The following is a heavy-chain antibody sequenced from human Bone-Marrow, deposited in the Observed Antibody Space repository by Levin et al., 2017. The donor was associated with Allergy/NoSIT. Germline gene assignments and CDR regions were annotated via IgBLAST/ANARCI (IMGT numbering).Heavy chain of an antibody. CDR2: IRSKPSGGTT. V-gene: IGHV3-49*04. CDR3: TRGSGWHEY. D-gene: IGHD6-19*01. J-gene: IGHJ4*02. Sequence: GGFLRLSCTTSGFTFSDVVISWVRLAPGKGPEWVGFIRSKPSGGTTEYAASVKGRFTISRDESKSIAYLEMNSLKVEDTALYYCTRGSGWHEYWGQGTLVTVSS. CDR1: GFTFSDVV.